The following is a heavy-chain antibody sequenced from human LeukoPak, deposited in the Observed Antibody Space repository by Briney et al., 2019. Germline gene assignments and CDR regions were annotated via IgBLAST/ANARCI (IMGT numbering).Heavy chain of an antibody. J-gene: IGHJ4*02. Sequence: GGSLRLSCAASGLTFSSYAMSWVRQAPGKGLEWVSAISGSGVSTYYADSVKGRFTISRDNSKNTLYLQMNSLRAEDTAVYYWANWHYDFWSGYQNQMYYFDYWGQGTLVTVSS. CDR1: GLTFSSYA. D-gene: IGHD3-3*01. V-gene: IGHV3-23*01. CDR3: ANWHYDFWSGYQNQMYYFDY. CDR2: ISGSGVST.